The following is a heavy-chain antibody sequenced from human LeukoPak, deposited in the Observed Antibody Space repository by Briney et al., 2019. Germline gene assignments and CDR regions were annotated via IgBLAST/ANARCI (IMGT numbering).Heavy chain of an antibody. CDR3: GRNYGEND. CDR1: GYTFTGYY. D-gene: IGHD4-17*01. CDR2: ISANNGNT. Sequence: ASVKVSCKTSGYTFTGYYIHWVRQAPGQGLEWMGRISANNGNTNYAQKLQGRVTMTTDTSTSTAFMEVRSLRSDDTAVYYCGRNYGENDWGQGTLVTVSS. J-gene: IGHJ1*01. V-gene: IGHV1-18*04.